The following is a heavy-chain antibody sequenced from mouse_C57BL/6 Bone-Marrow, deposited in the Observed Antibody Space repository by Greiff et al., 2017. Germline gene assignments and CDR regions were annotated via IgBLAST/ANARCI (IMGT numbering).Heavy chain of an antibody. J-gene: IGHJ4*01. CDR3: ARLGNSSGAMDY. CDR2: ISNGGGST. Sequence: VQLKESGGGLVQPGGSLKLSCAASGFTFSDYYMYWVRQTPEKRLEWVAYISNGGGSTYYPDTVKGRFTISRDNAKNTLYLQMSRLKSEDTAMYYCARLGNSSGAMDYWGQGTSVTVSS. CDR1: GFTFSDYY. V-gene: IGHV5-12*01. D-gene: IGHD3-2*02.